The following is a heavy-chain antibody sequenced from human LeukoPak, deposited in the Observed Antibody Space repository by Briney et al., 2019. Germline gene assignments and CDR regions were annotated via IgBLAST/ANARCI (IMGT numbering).Heavy chain of an antibody. CDR1: GFIFNNHW. Sequence: QPGGSLRLSCAASGFIFNNHWMIWVRQAPGKGLEWVANINEAGSEKYYPDSVKGRFTVSRDNAENSLYLQMNSLRVEDTGVYYCARYNMDVWGQGTTATVSS. D-gene: IGHD1-14*01. CDR3: ARYNMDV. V-gene: IGHV3-7*01. J-gene: IGHJ6*02. CDR2: INEAGSEK.